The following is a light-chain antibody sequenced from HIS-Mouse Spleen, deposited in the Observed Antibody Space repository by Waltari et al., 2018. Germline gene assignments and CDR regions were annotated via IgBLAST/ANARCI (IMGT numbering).Light chain of an antibody. Sequence: QSALTQPASVSGSPGQSITISCTGTSSDVGGYNYVSWYQQHPGKAPKLMIYDVRHRPSGVANRFSGSKSGNTASLTISGLQAEDEADYYCSSYTSSSTDVVFGGGTKLTVL. CDR2: DVR. CDR3: SSYTSSSTDVV. J-gene: IGLJ2*01. V-gene: IGLV2-14*03. CDR1: SSDVGGYNY.